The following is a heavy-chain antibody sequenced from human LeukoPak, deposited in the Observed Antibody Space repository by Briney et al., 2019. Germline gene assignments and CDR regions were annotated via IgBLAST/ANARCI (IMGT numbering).Heavy chain of an antibody. V-gene: IGHV3-33*01. D-gene: IGHD5-12*01. CDR2: IWYDGSNK. J-gene: IGHJ6*02. CDR3: ARDLPVATTYYYYYYGMDV. CDR1: GFTFSSYG. Sequence: GGSLRLSCAASGFTFSSYGMHWVRQAPGKGLEWVAVIWYDGSNKYYADSVKGRFTISRDNSKNTLYLQMNSLRAEDTAVYYCARDLPVATTYYYYYYGMDVWGQGTTVTVSS.